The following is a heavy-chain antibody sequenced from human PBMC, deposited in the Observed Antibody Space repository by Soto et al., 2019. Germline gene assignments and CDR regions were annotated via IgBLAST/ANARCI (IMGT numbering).Heavy chain of an antibody. CDR3: VSGSFPNWFVP. CDR1: GFSLSTLGAG. D-gene: IGHD3-10*01. CDR2: LYWDDNK. J-gene: IGHJ5*02. Sequence: QITLKESGPTLVKPTQTLTLTCTFSGFSLSTLGAGVGWIRQPPGKALEWLALLYWDDNKRYNPSLRSRITISKDTSKTQVVITMAIMDPVDTATYYCVSGSFPNWFVPCGQGTLVTVSS. V-gene: IGHV2-5*02.